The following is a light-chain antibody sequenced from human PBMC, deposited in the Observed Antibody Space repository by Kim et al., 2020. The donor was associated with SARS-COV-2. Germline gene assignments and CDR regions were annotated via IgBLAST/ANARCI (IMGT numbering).Light chain of an antibody. V-gene: IGLV1-44*01. CDR1: SSNIGNNA. CDR3: AAWDDSLNGLV. CDR2: NNN. J-gene: IGLJ2*01. Sequence: GQRVTISCSGSSSNIGNNAVTWYQQLPGTAPKLLIYNNNQRPSGVPDRFSGSKSGTSASLAISGLQSEDEADYYCAAWDDSLNGLVFGGGTQLTVL.